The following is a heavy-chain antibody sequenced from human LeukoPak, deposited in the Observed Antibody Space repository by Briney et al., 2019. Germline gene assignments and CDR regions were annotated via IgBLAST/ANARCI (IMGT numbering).Heavy chain of an antibody. CDR3: VKEAEQMPWGSLDY. Sequence: PGGSLRLSCSASGFTFSSYAMHWVRQAPGKGLEYVSAISSNGGSTYYADSVKGRFTISRDNSKNTLYLQMSSLRAEDTAVYYCVKEAEQMPWGSLDYWGQGTLVTVSS. D-gene: IGHD3-16*01. CDR1: GFTFSSYA. CDR2: ISSNGGST. J-gene: IGHJ4*02. V-gene: IGHV3-64D*06.